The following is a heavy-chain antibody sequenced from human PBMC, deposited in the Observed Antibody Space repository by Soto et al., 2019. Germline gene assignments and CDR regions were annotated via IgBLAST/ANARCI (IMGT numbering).Heavy chain of an antibody. D-gene: IGHD6-13*01. Sequence: SETLPLTCPVSGGTISSGGYYWSWIRQHPGKGLEWIGYIYYSGSTYYNPSLKSRVTISVDTSKNQFSLKLSSVTAADTAVYYCARERGSSSWYWFDPWGQGTLVTVSS. V-gene: IGHV4-31*03. CDR3: ARERGSSSWYWFDP. J-gene: IGHJ5*02. CDR2: IYYSGST. CDR1: GGTISSGGYY.